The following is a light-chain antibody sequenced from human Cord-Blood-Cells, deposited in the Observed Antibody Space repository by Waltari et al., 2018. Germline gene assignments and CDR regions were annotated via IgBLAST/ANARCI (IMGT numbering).Light chain of an antibody. Sequence: QSALTQPPPSPAPPGQSVTLPRTGTSMHVGGYNYVSWYQQHPGKAPKLMIYEVSKRPSGVPDRFSGSKSGNTASLTVSGLQAEDEADYYCSSYAGSNNLVFGGGTKLTVL. J-gene: IGLJ2*01. CDR3: SSYAGSNNLV. CDR1: SMHVGGYNY. V-gene: IGLV2-8*01. CDR2: EVS.